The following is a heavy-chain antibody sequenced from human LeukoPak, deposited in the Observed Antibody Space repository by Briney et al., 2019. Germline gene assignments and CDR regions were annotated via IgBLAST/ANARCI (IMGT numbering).Heavy chain of an antibody. Sequence: ASVQVSFKASGYPLTSYAMHLVRPAPGQKLEWMGLVKACNGNTKYSQKFQGRVTITRDTSASTAYMELSSLRSEDTAVYYCTSRGVAAGTCRSSCYFDYWGQGTLVTVSS. CDR3: TSRGVAAGTCRSSCYFDY. CDR2: VKACNGNT. V-gene: IGHV1-3*01. D-gene: IGHD6-13*01. CDR1: GYPLTSYA. J-gene: IGHJ4*02.